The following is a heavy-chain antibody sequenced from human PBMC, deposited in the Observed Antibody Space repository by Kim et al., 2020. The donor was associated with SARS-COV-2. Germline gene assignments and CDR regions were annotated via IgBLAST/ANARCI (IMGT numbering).Heavy chain of an antibody. CDR3: ARADTVFAEVAGYYGMDV. D-gene: IGHD3-3*01. J-gene: IGHJ6*02. V-gene: IGHV3-43*01. Sequence: GGSLRLSCAASGFNFHDYTMHWVRQAPGKALEWVSLISWDGRNTYYADSVKGRFTISRDNSKKSLSLQMNSLRTEDTAVYYCARADTVFAEVAGYYGMDVWGQGTTVTVSS. CDR1: GFNFHDYT. CDR2: ISWDGRNT.